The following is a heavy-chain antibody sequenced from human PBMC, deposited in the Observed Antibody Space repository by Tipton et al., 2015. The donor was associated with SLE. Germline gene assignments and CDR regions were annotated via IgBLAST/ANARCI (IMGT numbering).Heavy chain of an antibody. CDR3: ARHGNQDY. V-gene: IGHV4-38-2*01. J-gene: IGHJ4*02. CDR2: IYHRGST. Sequence: TLSLTCVVSNYSISSAYYWGWIRQPPGKGLEWIASIYHRGSTYYNLSLKNRVTILIDTSKNQFSLKLSSVTAADTAVYYCARHGNQDYWGQGTLVTVSS. D-gene: IGHD4-23*01. CDR1: NYSISSAYY.